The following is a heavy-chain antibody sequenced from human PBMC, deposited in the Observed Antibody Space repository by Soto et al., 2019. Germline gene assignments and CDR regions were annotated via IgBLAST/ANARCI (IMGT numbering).Heavy chain of an antibody. CDR2: IKEDGSEK. Sequence: LRLSWAASGFSFSESWMDWVRQAPGKGPEWVANIKEDGSEKNYVDSVKGRFTSSRDNAKNSLYLQMNSLRAEDTAVYYCASLGRHGWGQGTTVTVSS. CDR1: GFSFSESW. D-gene: IGHD3-16*01. J-gene: IGHJ6*02. V-gene: IGHV3-7*01. CDR3: ASLGRHG.